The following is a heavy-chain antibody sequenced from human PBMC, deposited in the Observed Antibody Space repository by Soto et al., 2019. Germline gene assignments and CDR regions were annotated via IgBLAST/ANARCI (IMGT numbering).Heavy chain of an antibody. V-gene: IGHV3-11*01. CDR1: GFTFSDYY. CDR2: ISSSGSTI. J-gene: IGHJ5*02. CDR3: ARDRGYDILTGYAPFGWFDP. Sequence: QVQLVESGGGLVKPGGSLRLSCAASGFTFSDYYMSWIRQAPGKGLEWVSYISSSGSTIYYADSVKGRFTISRDNAKNSLYLKMNSLIAEDTAVYYCARDRGYDILTGYAPFGWFDPWGQGTLVTVSS. D-gene: IGHD3-9*01.